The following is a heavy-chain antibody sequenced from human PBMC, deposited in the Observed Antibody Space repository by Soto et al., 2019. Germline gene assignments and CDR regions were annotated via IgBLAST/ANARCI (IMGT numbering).Heavy chain of an antibody. CDR3: ARDRYLRRLYYFDY. D-gene: IGHD3-16*02. V-gene: IGHV1-3*04. Sequence: ASVKVSCKASGYTFTNYAIHWVRQAPGQRLEWMGWINTANANTRYSQKVQDRVTITRDASASTAYMELSSLNSEDTALYYCARDRYLRRLYYFDYWGPGTLVTVSS. CDR1: GYTFTNYA. CDR2: INTANANT. J-gene: IGHJ4*02.